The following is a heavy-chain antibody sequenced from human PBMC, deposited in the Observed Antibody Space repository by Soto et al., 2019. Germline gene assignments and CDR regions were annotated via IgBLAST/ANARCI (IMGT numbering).Heavy chain of an antibody. V-gene: IGHV4-39*01. J-gene: IGHJ4*02. D-gene: IGHD6-13*01. CDR1: GGSISSSSYY. CDR3: ARPLTYSSSWPFDY. CDR2: IYYSGST. Sequence: PSETLSLTCTVSGGSISSSSYYWGWIRQPPGKGLEWIGSIYYSGSTYYNPSLKSRVTISVDTSKNQFSLKLSSVTAADTAVYYCARPLTYSSSWPFDYWGQGTLVTVSS.